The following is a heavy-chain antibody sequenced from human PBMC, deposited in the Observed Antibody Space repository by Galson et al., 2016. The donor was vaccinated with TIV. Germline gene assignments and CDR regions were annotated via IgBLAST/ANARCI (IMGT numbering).Heavy chain of an antibody. CDR1: QFPFSDYW. V-gene: IGHV3-7*03. CDR2: IKQDGSDR. Sequence: SLRLSCAASQFPFSDYWMNWIRQALGKGLEWVATIKQDGSDRYYGDSVKGRFTISRGNAKRLLYLHMSSLRVEDTAVYYCARDPLFGGMDVWGQGATVAVS. J-gene: IGHJ6*02. D-gene: IGHD3-10*02. CDR3: ARDPLFGGMDV.